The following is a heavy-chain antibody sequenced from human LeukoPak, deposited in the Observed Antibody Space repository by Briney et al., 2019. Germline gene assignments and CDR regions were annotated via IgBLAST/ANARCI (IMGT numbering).Heavy chain of an antibody. D-gene: IGHD3-9*01. Sequence: PGGSLRLSCAASGFTFSSYAMSWVRQAPGKGLEWVSAISGSGGSTYYADSVKGRFTISRDNSKNTLYLQMNSLRAEDTAVYYCAKNSFGWLLFSPYDYWGQGTLVTVSS. V-gene: IGHV3-23*01. CDR1: GFTFSSYA. J-gene: IGHJ4*02. CDR3: AKNSFGWLLFSPYDY. CDR2: ISGSGGST.